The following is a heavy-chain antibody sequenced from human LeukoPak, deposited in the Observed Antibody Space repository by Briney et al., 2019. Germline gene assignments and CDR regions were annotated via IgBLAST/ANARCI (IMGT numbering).Heavy chain of an antibody. J-gene: IGHJ4*01. CDR3: ASQRSYHGSGVYFDY. Sequence: SETLSLTCAVSGYSISSGYYWGWIRQPPGKGLEWIGSIYHSGSTYYNPSLKSRVTISVDTSKNQFSLKLSSETAADTAVYYCASQRSYHGSGVYFDYWGQGTLVTVSS. CDR2: IYHSGST. V-gene: IGHV4-38-2*01. CDR1: GYSISSGYY. D-gene: IGHD3-10*01.